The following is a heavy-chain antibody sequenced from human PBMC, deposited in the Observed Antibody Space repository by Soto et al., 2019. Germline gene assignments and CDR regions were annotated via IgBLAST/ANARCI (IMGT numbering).Heavy chain of an antibody. V-gene: IGHV3-30*18. CDR2: ISYDGSNK. J-gene: IGHJ5*02. D-gene: IGHD6-13*01. Sequence: QVQLVESGGGVVQPGRSLRLSCAASGFTFSSYGMHWVRQAPGKGLEWVAVISYDGSNKYYADSVKGRFTISRDNSKNTLYLQMNSLRAEDTAVYYCAKSHSSSWFEPWGQGTLVTVSS. CDR3: AKSHSSSWFEP. CDR1: GFTFSSYG.